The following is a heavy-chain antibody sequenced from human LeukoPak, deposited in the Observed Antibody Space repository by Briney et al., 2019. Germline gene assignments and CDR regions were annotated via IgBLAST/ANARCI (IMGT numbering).Heavy chain of an antibody. CDR1: GFTFSTYG. CDR3: AKDLGSSGWYIDY. CDR2: NSGGSS. J-gene: IGHJ4*02. D-gene: IGHD6-19*01. Sequence: GGSLRPSCAASGFTFSTYGVYWVRQAPGKGLEWVSSNSGGSSYYADSVKGRFTIPRDNSKNTLYLQMNSLRAEDTAVYYCAKDLGSSGWYIDYWGQGTLVTVSS. V-gene: IGHV3-23*01.